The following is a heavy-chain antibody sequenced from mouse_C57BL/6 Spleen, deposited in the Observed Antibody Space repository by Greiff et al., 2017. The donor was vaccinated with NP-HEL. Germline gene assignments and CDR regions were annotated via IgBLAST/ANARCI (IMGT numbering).Heavy chain of an antibody. D-gene: IGHD1-1*01. CDR3: ARPLYYGSSFYWYFDV. J-gene: IGHJ1*03. Sequence: QVQLQQPGAELVKPGASVKLSCKASGYTFTSYWMHWVKQRPGQGLEWIGMIHPNSGSTNYNEKFKSKATLTVDKSSSTAYMQLSSLTSEDSAVYYCARPLYYGSSFYWYFDVWGTGTTVTVSS. CDR1: GYTFTSYW. CDR2: IHPNSGST. V-gene: IGHV1-64*01.